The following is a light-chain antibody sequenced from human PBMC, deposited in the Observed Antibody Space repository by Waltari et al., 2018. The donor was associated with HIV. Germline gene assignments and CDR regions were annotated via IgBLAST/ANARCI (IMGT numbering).Light chain of an antibody. CDR1: SSDVGSSNY. CDR3: SSSAGGDTLV. V-gene: IGLV2-8*01. Sequence: QSALTQPPSASGFPGQSVTISCTGTSSDVGSSNYVAWYQQYPGKAPKLLIYEITKRASGGPYPFSGSKAGHTASLTVSGLQAEDEADFYCSSSAGGDTLVFGGGTKLTVL. CDR2: EIT. J-gene: IGLJ3*02.